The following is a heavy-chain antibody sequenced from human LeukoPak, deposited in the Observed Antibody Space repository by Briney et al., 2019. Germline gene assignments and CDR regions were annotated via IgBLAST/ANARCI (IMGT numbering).Heavy chain of an antibody. Sequence: PSETLSLTCTVSGGSISSTSYYWTWMRQRPGRGLEWIGYIFYSGSTYYNPSLKSRITISVDTSKNQFSLKLSSVTAADTAVYYCARVLGNSAFDIWGQGTMVTVSS. CDR1: GGSISSTSYY. D-gene: IGHD3-16*01. CDR2: IFYSGST. CDR3: ARVLGNSAFDI. V-gene: IGHV4-31*03. J-gene: IGHJ3*02.